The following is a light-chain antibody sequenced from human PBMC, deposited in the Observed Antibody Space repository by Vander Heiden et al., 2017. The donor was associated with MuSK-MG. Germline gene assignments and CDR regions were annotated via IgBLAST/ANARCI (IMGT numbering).Light chain of an antibody. CDR2: DVS. Sequence: SALTQPASVSGSPRQSITISCTGTSSDVGGYNYVSWYQQHLGKAPKLMIYDVSNRPSGVPNRFSGSKSGNTASLTISGLQAEDEADYYCSSYTSSSTVVFGGGTKLTVL. V-gene: IGLV2-14*03. J-gene: IGLJ2*01. CDR1: SSDVGGYNY. CDR3: SSYTSSSTVV.